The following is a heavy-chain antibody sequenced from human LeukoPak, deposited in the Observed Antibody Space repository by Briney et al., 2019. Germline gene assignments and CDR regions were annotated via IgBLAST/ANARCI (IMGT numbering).Heavy chain of an antibody. D-gene: IGHD2-15*01. CDR1: GYSFTSYW. V-gene: IGHV5-51*01. CDR2: IYPGDSDT. J-gene: IGHJ4*02. Sequence: GESLKISCKGSGYSFTSYWIGWVRQMPGKGLEGMGIIYPGDSDTRYSPSFQGQVTISADKSISTAYLQWSSLKASDTAIYYCARVDCSGGSCYRPNFDYWGQGTLVTVSS. CDR3: ARVDCSGGSCYRPNFDY.